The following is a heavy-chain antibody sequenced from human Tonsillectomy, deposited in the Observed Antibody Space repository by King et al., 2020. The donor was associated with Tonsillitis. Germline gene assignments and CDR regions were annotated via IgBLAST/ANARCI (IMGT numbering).Heavy chain of an antibody. CDR1: GGSISSYY. V-gene: IGHV4-59*01. CDR2: IYYSGST. Sequence: HVQLQESGPGLVKPSETLSLTCTVSGGSISSYYWSWIRQPPGKGLEWIGYIYYSGSTNYNPSLKSRVTISVDTSKNQFSLKLSSVTAADTAVYYCARDNYGDYMDYYYYYMDVWGKGTTVTVSS. D-gene: IGHD4-17*01. CDR3: ARDNYGDYMDYYYYYMDV. J-gene: IGHJ6*03.